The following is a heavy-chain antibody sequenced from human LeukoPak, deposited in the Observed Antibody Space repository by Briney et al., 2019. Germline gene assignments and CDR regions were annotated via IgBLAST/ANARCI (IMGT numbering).Heavy chain of an antibody. D-gene: IGHD3-3*01. V-gene: IGHV3-7*01. J-gene: IGHJ3*02. Sequence: PGGSLRLSCAASGFTFSSYWMSWVRQAPGKGLEWVANIKQDGSEKYYVDSVKGRFTISRDNAKNSLYLQMNSLRAEDTAVYYCASITIFGVVTQYDAFDIWGQGTMVTVSS. CDR2: IKQDGSEK. CDR3: ASITIFGVVTQYDAFDI. CDR1: GFTFSSYW.